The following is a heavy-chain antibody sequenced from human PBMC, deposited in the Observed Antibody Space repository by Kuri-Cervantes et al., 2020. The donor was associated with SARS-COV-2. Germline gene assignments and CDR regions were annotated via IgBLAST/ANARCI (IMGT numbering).Heavy chain of an antibody. CDR1: GFSFSSLP. CDR3: AKDPYYYDSSGYYYVDWFDP. D-gene: IGHD3-22*01. J-gene: IGHJ5*02. V-gene: IGHV3-30*18. Sequence: GGSLRLSCAASGFSFSSLPMHWVRHAPGKGLQWVARISSDGNNRYHVDFVKCRFTISRDNSKNTLYLQMNSLRAEDTAVYYCAKDPYYYDSSGYYYVDWFDPWGQGTLVTVSS. CDR2: ISSDGNNR.